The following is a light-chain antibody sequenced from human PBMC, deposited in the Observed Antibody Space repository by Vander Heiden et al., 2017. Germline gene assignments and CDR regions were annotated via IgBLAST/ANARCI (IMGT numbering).Light chain of an antibody. J-gene: IGLJ2*01. CDR3: LVYYGGSWV. CDR2: KTS. Sequence: QTVVTPEPSLTVSPGGTVPLTCASSAGAVTSSYYPNWFQQKPGQPPRALSYKTSNKHSWTPARFSGALLGGKATLTLSGVQPEDEAEYYCLVYYGGSWVFGGGTKLTVL. CDR1: AGAVTSSYY. V-gene: IGLV7-43*01.